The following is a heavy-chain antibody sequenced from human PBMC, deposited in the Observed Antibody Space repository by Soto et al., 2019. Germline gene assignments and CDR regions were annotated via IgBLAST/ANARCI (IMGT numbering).Heavy chain of an antibody. Sequence: EVQLLASGGGLVQHGGSLRLSCAASGFTFSSYAMSWVRQAPGKGLEWVSAFSGSGGSTYYADSVKGRFTISRDNSKNTLYLQINCLRAEDTAVYYCAKDHYGDYVLYPHDYWDQGTLVTVSS. D-gene: IGHD4-17*01. V-gene: IGHV3-23*01. CDR1: GFTFSSYA. CDR3: AKDHYGDYVLYPHDY. J-gene: IGHJ4*02. CDR2: FSGSGGST.